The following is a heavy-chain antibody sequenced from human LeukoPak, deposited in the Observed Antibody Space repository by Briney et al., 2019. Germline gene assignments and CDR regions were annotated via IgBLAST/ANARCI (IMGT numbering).Heavy chain of an antibody. J-gene: IGHJ5*02. Sequence: SETLSLTCAVSGGSISSGGYSWSWIRQPPGKGLAWIGYIYHSGSTYYNPSLKSRVTISVDRSKNQFSLKLSSVTAAHTAVYYGARNGDYAWFDPWGQGTLVTVSS. CDR3: ARNGDYAWFDP. D-gene: IGHD4-17*01. CDR2: IYHSGST. V-gene: IGHV4-30-2*01. CDR1: GGSISSGGYS.